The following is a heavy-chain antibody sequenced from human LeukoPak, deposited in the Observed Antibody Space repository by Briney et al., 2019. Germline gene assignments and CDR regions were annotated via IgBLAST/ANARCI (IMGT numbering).Heavy chain of an antibody. J-gene: IGHJ4*02. CDR3: ARDLPTRDYYDSSGYYRY. CDR2: ISAYNGNT. D-gene: IGHD3-22*01. Sequence: GASVKVSCKASGYTFTSYGINWVRQAPGQGLEWMGWISAYNGNTNYAQKLQGRVTMTTDTSTSTAYMELRSLRSDDTAVYYCARDLPTRDYYDSSGYYRYWGQGTLVTVSS. CDR1: GYTFTSYG. V-gene: IGHV1-18*01.